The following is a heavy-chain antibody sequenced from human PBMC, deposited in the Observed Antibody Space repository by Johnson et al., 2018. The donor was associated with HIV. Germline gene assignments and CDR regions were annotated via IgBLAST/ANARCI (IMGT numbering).Heavy chain of an antibody. Sequence: QVQLVESGGGVVRPGGSLRLSCAASRFTFSSHAMHWVRQAPGKGLEWVAVISYDGTKKNYADSVKGRFTISRDNSKNTLYVQMNSLKTEDTAVYYCTTDSRYSDSSGYYYWLGRGAFDIWGQGTMVTVSS. D-gene: IGHD3-22*01. V-gene: IGHV3-30*04. J-gene: IGHJ3*02. CDR1: RFTFSSHA. CDR2: ISYDGTKK. CDR3: TTDSRYSDSSGYYYWLGRGAFDI.